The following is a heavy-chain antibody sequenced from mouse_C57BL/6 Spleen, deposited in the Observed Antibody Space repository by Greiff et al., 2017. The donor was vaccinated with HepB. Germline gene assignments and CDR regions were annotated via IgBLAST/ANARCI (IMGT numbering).Heavy chain of an antibody. Sequence: QVTLKVSGPGILQSSQTLSLTCSFSGFSLSTSGMGVSWIRQPSGKGLEWLAHIYWDDDKRYNPSLKSRLTISKDTSRNQVFLKITSVDTADTATYYCARSHYGYDEDYYAMDYWGQGTSVTVSS. CDR2: IYWDDDK. CDR3: ARSHYGYDEDYYAMDY. V-gene: IGHV8-12*01. CDR1: GFSLSTSGMG. D-gene: IGHD2-2*01. J-gene: IGHJ4*01.